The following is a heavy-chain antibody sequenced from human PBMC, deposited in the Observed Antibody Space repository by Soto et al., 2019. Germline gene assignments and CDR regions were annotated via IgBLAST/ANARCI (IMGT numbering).Heavy chain of an antibody. V-gene: IGHV4-59*08. J-gene: IGHJ6*03. D-gene: IGHD2-2*01. CDR1: GGSISSYY. CDR3: AGGYCSSTSCLSHYYYYYYMDV. CDR2: IYYSGST. Sequence: PSETLSLTCTVSGGSISSYYWSWIRQPPGKGLEWIWYIYYSGSTYYNPSLKSRVTISVDTSKNQFSLKLSSVTAADTAVYYCAGGYCSSTSCLSHYYYYYYMDVWGKGTTVTVSS.